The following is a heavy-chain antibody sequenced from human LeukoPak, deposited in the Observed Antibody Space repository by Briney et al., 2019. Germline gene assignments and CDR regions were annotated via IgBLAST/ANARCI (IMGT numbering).Heavy chain of an antibody. CDR1: GFTFSDYY. D-gene: IGHD2-15*01. CDR2: ISSSGSTI. CDR3: ARDMGGVVVAAVHSNYFDY. J-gene: IGHJ4*02. V-gene: IGHV3-11*04. Sequence: GGSLRLSCAASGFTFSDYYMSWIRQAPGKGLEWVSYISSSGSTIYYADSVKGRFTISRDNAKNSLYLQMNSLRAEDTAVYYCARDMGGVVVAAVHSNYFDYWGQGTLVTVSS.